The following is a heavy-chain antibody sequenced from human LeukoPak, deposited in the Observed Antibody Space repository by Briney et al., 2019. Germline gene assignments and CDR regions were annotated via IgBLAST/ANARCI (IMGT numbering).Heavy chain of an antibody. CDR3: AKVHRDGYNLDY. CDR1: GFTFSSYA. D-gene: IGHD5-24*01. J-gene: IGHJ4*02. V-gene: IGHV3-23*01. Sequence: GGSLRLSCAASGFTFSSYAMGWVRHAPGKGLEWVSAISGSGGSTYYADSVKGRFTISRDNSKNTLYLQMNSLRAEDTAVYYCAKVHRDGYNLDYWGQGTLVTVSS. CDR2: ISGSGGST.